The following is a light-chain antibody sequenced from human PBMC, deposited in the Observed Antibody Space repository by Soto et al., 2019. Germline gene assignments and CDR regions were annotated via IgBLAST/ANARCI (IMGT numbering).Light chain of an antibody. CDR3: QQYYSTPPYT. Sequence: DIVMTQSPDSLAVSLGERATINCKSSQSILYRSNNKNYLAWYRQKPGQPPNLLIYWASIRESGVPDRISGSGSGTDFTLTISSLQAEDVAVYYCQQYYSTPPYTFGQGTKLEIK. J-gene: IGKJ2*01. V-gene: IGKV4-1*01. CDR2: WAS. CDR1: QSILYRSNNKNY.